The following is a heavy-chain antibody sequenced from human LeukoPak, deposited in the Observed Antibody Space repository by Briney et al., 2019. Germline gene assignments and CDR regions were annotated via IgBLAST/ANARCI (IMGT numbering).Heavy chain of an antibody. D-gene: IGHD3-3*01. CDR1: GGSISSSSYY. V-gene: IGHV4-39*01. CDR3: ARLGSLRGLDY. J-gene: IGHJ4*02. CDR2: IYYSGST. Sequence: SETLSLTCTVSGGSISSSSYYWGWIRQPPGKGLEWIGSIYYSGSTYYNPSLKSRVTISVDTSKNQFSLKLSSVTAADTAVYYCARLGSLRGLDYWGQGTLVTVSS.